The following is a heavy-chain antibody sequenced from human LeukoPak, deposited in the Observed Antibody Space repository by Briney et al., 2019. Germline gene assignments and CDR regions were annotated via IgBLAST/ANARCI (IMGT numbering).Heavy chain of an antibody. CDR2: ISSSGSTI. D-gene: IGHD3-16*02. J-gene: IGHJ4*02. CDR3: ARADDYDYVWGSYQKSPVDY. V-gene: IGHV3-11*04. CDR1: GFTFGDYY. Sequence: GGSLRLSCAASGFTFGDYYMSWIRQAPGKGLEWVSYISSSGSTIYYADSVKGRFTISRDNAKNSLYLQMNSLRAKDTAVYYCARADDYDYVWGSYQKSPVDYWGQGTLVTVSS.